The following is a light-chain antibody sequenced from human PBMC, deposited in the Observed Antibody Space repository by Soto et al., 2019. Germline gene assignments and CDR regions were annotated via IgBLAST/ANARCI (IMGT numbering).Light chain of an antibody. V-gene: IGKV1-5*03. CDR1: QSISSW. Sequence: DIQMTQSPSTLSASVGDRVTITCRASQSISSWLAWYQQKPGKAPKLLMYKASSLESGVPSRFSGSGSGTEFILTISSLQPDDFATYYCQQYNSYPWTFGQGTKVEIK. J-gene: IGKJ1*01. CDR3: QQYNSYPWT. CDR2: KAS.